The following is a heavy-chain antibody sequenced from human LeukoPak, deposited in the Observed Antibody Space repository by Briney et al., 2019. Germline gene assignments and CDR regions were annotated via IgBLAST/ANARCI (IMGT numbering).Heavy chain of an antibody. J-gene: IGHJ6*03. CDR2: IKSKTDGGTT. CDR3: QAVYGGNSRFYYYYMDV. V-gene: IGHV3-15*01. Sequence: GSLRLSCAASGFTFGNAWMSWVRQAPGKGLEWVGRIKSKTDGGTTDYAAPVKGRFTISRDDSKNTLYLQMNSLKTEDTAVYYCQAVYGGNSRFYYYYMDVWGKGTTVTVSS. D-gene: IGHD4-23*01. CDR1: GFTFGNAW.